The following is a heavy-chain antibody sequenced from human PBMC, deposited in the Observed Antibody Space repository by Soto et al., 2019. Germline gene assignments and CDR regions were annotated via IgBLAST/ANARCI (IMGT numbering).Heavy chain of an antibody. CDR2: INSDGSST. CDR1: GFTFSSYW. V-gene: IGHV3-74*01. Sequence: SGFTFSSYWMHWVRQAPGKGLVWVSRINSDGSSTSYADSVKGRFTISRDNSKNTLYLQMNSLRIEDTAVYYCARELERVFDYWGQGTLVTVSS. J-gene: IGHJ4*02. CDR3: ARELERVFDY. D-gene: IGHD1-1*01.